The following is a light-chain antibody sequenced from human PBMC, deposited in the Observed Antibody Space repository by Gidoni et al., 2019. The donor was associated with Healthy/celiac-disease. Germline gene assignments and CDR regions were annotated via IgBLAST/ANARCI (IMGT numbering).Light chain of an antibody. J-gene: IGKJ1*01. CDR2: AAS. CDR3: QPGFRTPLT. CDR1: QSISSY. V-gene: IGKV1-39*01. Sequence: DIQLTPSPSSLSASVGDRVTITCRASQSISSYLNWYQQKPGKAPKLLIYAASSLQSGVPARFSGSGSGTDFTLTISSLQPDDVATYYCQPGFRTPLTFGRGTKVEIK.